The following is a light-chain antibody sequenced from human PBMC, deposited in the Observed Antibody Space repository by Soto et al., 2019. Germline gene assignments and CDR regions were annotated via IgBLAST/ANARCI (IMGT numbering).Light chain of an antibody. CDR1: SSDVGGYNY. CDR2: DVS. J-gene: IGLJ1*01. CDR3: CSEASSYYV. V-gene: IGLV2-11*01. Sequence: QSALTQPRSVSGSPGQSVTISCTGTSSDVGGYNYVSWYQQHPGKAPKLTIYDVSKRPSGVPDRFSGSKSGNAASLTISGLQADDDADYYCCSEASSYYVFGTGTKLTVL.